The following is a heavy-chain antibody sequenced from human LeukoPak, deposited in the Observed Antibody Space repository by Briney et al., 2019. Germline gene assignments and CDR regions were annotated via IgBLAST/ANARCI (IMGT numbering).Heavy chain of an antibody. CDR2: IYYSGST. J-gene: IGHJ3*02. CDR1: GFTFSSYS. Sequence: GSLRLSCAASGFTFSSYSMNWIRQPPGKGLEWIGSIYYSGSTYYNPSLKSRVTISVDTSKNQFSLKLSSVTAADTAVYYCARHVAEAFDAFDIWGQGTMVTVSS. CDR3: ARHVAEAFDAFDI. D-gene: IGHD3-3*02. V-gene: IGHV4-39*01.